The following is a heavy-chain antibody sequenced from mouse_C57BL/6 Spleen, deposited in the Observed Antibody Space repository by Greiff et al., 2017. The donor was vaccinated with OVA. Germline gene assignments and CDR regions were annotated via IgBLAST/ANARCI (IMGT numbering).Heavy chain of an antibody. J-gene: IGHJ1*03. CDR2: ISNGGGST. CDR1: GFTFSDYY. Sequence: VQLKESGGGLVQPGGSLKLSCAASGFTFSDYYMYWVRQTPEKRLEWVAYISNGGGSTYYPDTVKGRFTISRDNAKNTLYLQMSRLKSEDTAMYYCARWYGSSPYWYFDVWGTGTTVTVSS. D-gene: IGHD1-1*01. V-gene: IGHV5-12*01. CDR3: ARWYGSSPYWYFDV.